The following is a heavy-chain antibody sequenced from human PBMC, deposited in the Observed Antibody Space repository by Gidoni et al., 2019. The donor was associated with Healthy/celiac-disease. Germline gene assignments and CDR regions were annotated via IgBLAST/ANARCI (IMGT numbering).Heavy chain of an antibody. CDR2: IYSRGST. J-gene: IGHJ3*02. V-gene: IGHV4-31*03. CDR3: ARDGRYYDSSGLNAVAFDI. D-gene: IGHD3-22*01. Sequence: QVQLQESRPGLVKPSQTLSLTCTVPGGSLSSGGSYWSWIRQHPGKGLEWIGYIYSRGSTYYNPSHKSRVTISVDTSKNQFSLKLSSVTAADTAVYYWARDGRYYDSSGLNAVAFDIWGQGTMVTVAS. CDR1: GGSLSSGGSY.